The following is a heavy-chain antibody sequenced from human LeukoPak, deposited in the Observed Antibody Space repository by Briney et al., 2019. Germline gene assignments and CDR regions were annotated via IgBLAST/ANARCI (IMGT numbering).Heavy chain of an antibody. D-gene: IGHD6-13*01. Sequence: GGSLRLSCAASGFTFSRFWMHWVRQVPGKGLVWVSRIEGDGSRSNYADSVKGRFTISRDNSKNTLYLQMNSLRAEDTAVYYCAKDPGPGIAAAGGRNWYFDLWGRGTLVTVSS. CDR1: GFTFSRFW. CDR2: IEGDGSRS. CDR3: AKDPGPGIAAAGGRNWYFDL. V-gene: IGHV3-74*01. J-gene: IGHJ2*01.